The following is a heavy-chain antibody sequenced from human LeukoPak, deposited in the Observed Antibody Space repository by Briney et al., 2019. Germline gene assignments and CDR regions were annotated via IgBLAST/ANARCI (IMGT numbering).Heavy chain of an antibody. Sequence: PSETLSLTCTVSGGSISSSIYYCAWIRQPPGKGLEWIGSIYYSGKTYYNPSLKSRVTTSVDTSKNQFSLKFSSVTAADTAEYFCGRHLGGSGSSGAFDLWGQGTMVTVSS. V-gene: IGHV4-39*01. CDR3: GRHLGGSGSSGAFDL. D-gene: IGHD3-3*01. J-gene: IGHJ3*01. CDR2: IYYSGKT. CDR1: GGSISSSIYY.